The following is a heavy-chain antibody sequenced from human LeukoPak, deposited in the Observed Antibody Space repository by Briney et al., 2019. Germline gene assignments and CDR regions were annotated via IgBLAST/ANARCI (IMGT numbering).Heavy chain of an antibody. CDR3: ASKKEIFTNLEAFDI. CDR2: ISSSSSYI. Sequence: GGSLRLSCAASGFTFSSYAMSWVRQAPGKGLEWVSSISSSSSYIYYADSVKGRFTISRDNAKNSLYLQMNSLRAEDTAVYYCASKKEIFTNLEAFDIWGQGTMVTVSS. J-gene: IGHJ3*02. CDR1: GFTFSSYA. D-gene: IGHD3-3*01. V-gene: IGHV3-21*01.